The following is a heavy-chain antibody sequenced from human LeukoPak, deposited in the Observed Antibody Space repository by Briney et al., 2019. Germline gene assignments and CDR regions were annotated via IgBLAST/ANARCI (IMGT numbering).Heavy chain of an antibody. CDR3: GKGPRRCTGCDGFAI. CDR2: ITWDGGRT. CDR1: GFTFDDYS. J-gene: IGHJ3*02. V-gene: IGHV3-43*01. D-gene: IGHD1-14*01. Sequence: GGSLGLSCAASGFTFDDYSMHWVRQAPGKGLEWVSLITWDGGRTYYADSVKGRFTISRDNSKNSLYLQMNSLRTEDTALYYCGKGPRRCTGCDGFAILGRGTMDTVSS.